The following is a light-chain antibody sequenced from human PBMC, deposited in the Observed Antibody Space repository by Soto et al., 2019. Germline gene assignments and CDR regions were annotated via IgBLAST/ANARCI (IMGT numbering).Light chain of an antibody. CDR2: GAS. Sequence: EIVLTQSPGTLSWSPGEGAILSCRASHIINNNYLAWYQQKPGQAPRLLTYGASSRATGIPDRFSGGGSGTDFTLTVTRLEPEDFAVYYCQQYGSSITFGKGTRLEIK. V-gene: IGKV3-20*01. CDR1: HIINNNY. J-gene: IGKJ5*01. CDR3: QQYGSSIT.